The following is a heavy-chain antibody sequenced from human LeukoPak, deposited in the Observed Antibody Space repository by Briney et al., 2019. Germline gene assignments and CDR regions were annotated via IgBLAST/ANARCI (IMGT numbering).Heavy chain of an antibody. V-gene: IGHV1-2*02. D-gene: IGHD4-23*01. J-gene: IGHJ4*02. CDR3: ASESLDYGGNPRYPN. CDR1: GYTFTGYY. CDR2: INPNSGGT. Sequence: ASVKVSCKASGYTFTGYYMHWVRQAPGQGLEWMGWINPNSGGTNYAQKFQGRVTMTRDTSISTAYMELSRLRSDDTAVYYCASESLDYGGNPRYPNWGQGTLVTVSS.